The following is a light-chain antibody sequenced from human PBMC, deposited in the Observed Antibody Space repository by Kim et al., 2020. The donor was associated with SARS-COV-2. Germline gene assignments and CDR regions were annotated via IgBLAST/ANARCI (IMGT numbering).Light chain of an antibody. CDR3: QQYDNLPYS. J-gene: IGKJ2*03. CDR2: DAS. V-gene: IGKV1-33*01. CDR1: QDITNY. Sequence: SASVGDRVTITCQASQDITNYLNWYQQKPGKAPKLRIYDASNLETGVPSRFSGSGSGTDFTFTINSLQPEDIATYYCQQYDNLPYSFGQGTKLEI.